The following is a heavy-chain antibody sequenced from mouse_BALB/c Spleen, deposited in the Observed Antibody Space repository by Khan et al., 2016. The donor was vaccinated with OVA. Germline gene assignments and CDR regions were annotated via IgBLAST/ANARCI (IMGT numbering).Heavy chain of an antibody. CDR1: GFTFSGYG. CDR3: ASSYYRSDEGYWYFDV. D-gene: IGHD2-14*01. Sequence: EVELVESGGGLVQPGGSLKLSCAASGFTFSGYGMSWVRQTPDKRLELVATINSNGGTSYYPDSVKGRFTISRDNAKNTLHLQMSSLKSEDTAMYYCASSYYRSDEGYWYFDVWGAGTTVTVSS. CDR2: INSNGGTS. V-gene: IGHV5-6-3*01. J-gene: IGHJ1*01.